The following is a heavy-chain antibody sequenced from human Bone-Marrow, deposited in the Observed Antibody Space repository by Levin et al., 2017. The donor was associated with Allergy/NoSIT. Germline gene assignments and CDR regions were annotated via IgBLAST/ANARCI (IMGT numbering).Heavy chain of an antibody. CDR3: AKDGGDYSSSLNWFDP. D-gene: IGHD6-13*01. CDR1: GFTFSSYG. J-gene: IGHJ5*02. V-gene: IGHV3-30*18. CDR2: ISYDGSNK. Sequence: GESLKISCAASGFTFSSYGMHWVRQAPGKGLEWVAVISYDGSNKYYADSVKGRFTISRDNSKNTLYLQMNSLRAEDTAVYYCAKDGGDYSSSLNWFDPWGQGTLVTVSS.